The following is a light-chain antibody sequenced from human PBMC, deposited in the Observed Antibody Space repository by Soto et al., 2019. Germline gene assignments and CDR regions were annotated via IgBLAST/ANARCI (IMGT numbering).Light chain of an antibody. V-gene: IGKV2-28*01. CDR3: MQALQTPFT. J-gene: IGKJ3*01. Sequence: DIVMTQSPLSLPVTPGEPASISCRSSQSLLHSNGYNYLDWYLQKPGQSPQLLIYLGSNRASGVPDRFSGSGSGTDFTLKISREDAEDVGVYYCMQALQTPFTFGPGTKVDIK. CDR2: LGS. CDR1: QSLLHSNGYNY.